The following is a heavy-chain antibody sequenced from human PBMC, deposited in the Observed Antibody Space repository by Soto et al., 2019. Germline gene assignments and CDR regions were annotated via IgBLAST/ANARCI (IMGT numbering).Heavy chain of an antibody. CDR2: IYNSGST. Sequence: QVQLQESGPGLVKPSQTLSLTCTVSGGSISSGGYYWSWIRQHPGKGLEWIGYIYNSGSTYYNPSPXSXITISADTSKNQSSLKLSSVTAADTAVYYCARDPAPWGQGTLVTVSS. V-gene: IGHV4-31*03. CDR3: ARDPAP. CDR1: GGSISSGGYY. J-gene: IGHJ5*02.